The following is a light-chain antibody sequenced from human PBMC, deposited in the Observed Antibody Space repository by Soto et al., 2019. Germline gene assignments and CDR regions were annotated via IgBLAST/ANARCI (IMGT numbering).Light chain of an antibody. CDR2: GAS. CDR1: QSVGSNY. J-gene: IGKJ1*01. CDR3: QQYGSSPQT. Sequence: EIVLTQSPGTLSLSPGERATLSCRASQSVGSNYLAWYQQKPGQAPRLLIYGASSRATGIPDRFSGRGSGPDFPLTISRLEPEDFAVYYCQQYGSSPQTFGQGTKVEIK. V-gene: IGKV3-20*01.